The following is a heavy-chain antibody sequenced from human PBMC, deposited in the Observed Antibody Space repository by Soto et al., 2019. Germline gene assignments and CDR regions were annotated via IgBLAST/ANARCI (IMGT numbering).Heavy chain of an antibody. CDR1: GYTFTSYY. CDR3: ARGGGSVVVTAPYYH. V-gene: IGHV1-46*03. J-gene: IGHJ5*02. Sequence: ASVKVSCKASGYTFTSYYMNWVRQAPGQGLEWLGIINPSGGYTTYAQRFLGRVTRTSDTSTSTVHMELGSLTSEDTAVYYCARGGGSVVVTAPYYHWGQGTLVTVSS. CDR2: INPSGGYT. D-gene: IGHD2-21*02.